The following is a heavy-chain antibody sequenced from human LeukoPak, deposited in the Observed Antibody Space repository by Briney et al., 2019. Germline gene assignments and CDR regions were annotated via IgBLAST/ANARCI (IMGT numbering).Heavy chain of an antibody. V-gene: IGHV4-34*01. CDR2: INHSGST. CDR1: GGSFSGYY. J-gene: IGHJ4*02. D-gene: IGHD2-21*02. CDR3: AREGWGYCGGDCYSGFDY. Sequence: SETLSLTCAVYGGSFSGYYWSWIRQPPGKGLEWIGEINHSGSTNYNPSLESRVTISVDTSKNQFSLKLSSVTAADTAVYYCAREGWGYCGGDCYSGFDYWGQGTLVTVSS.